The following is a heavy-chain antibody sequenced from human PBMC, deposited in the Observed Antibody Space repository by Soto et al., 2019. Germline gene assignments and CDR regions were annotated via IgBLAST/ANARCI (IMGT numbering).Heavy chain of an antibody. CDR2: IYYSGST. J-gene: IGHJ4*02. D-gene: IGHD3-3*01. Sequence: SETLSLTCTVSGGSISSYYWSWIRQPPGKGLEWIGYIYYSGSTNYNPSLKSRVTISVDTSKNQFSLKLSSVTAADTAVYYCARDRSTYSDFWSGYSSYYFDYWGQGTLVTVSS. CDR3: ARDRSTYSDFWSGYSSYYFDY. CDR1: GGSISSYY. V-gene: IGHV4-59*01.